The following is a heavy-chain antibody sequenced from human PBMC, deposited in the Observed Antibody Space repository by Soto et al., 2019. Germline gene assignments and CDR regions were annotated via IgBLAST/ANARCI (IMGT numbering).Heavy chain of an antibody. CDR3: TRRDFWSGYSTRYYYYYYMDV. CDR1: GFTFSDYY. V-gene: IGHV3-11*01. J-gene: IGHJ6*03. D-gene: IGHD3-3*01. Sequence: GGSLRLSCAASGFTFSDYYMSWIRQAPGKGLEWVSYISSSGSTIYYADSVKGRFTISRDNAKNSLYLQMNSLRAEDTAVYYFTRRDFWSGYSTRYYYYYYMDVWGKGTTVTVSS. CDR2: ISSSGSTI.